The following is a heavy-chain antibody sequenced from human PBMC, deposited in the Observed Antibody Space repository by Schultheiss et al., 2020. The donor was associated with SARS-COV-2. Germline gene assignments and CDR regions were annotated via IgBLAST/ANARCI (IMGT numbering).Heavy chain of an antibody. CDR1: GFTFGDYA. Sequence: GGSLRLSCTASGFTFGDYAMSWFRQAPGKGLEWVGFIRSKAYGGTTEYAASVKGRFTISRDDSKSIAYLQMNSLKTEDTAVYYCTRGTHDYGDYAFDYWGQGTLVTVSS. D-gene: IGHD4-17*01. V-gene: IGHV3-49*03. J-gene: IGHJ4*02. CDR2: IRSKAYGGTT. CDR3: TRGTHDYGDYAFDY.